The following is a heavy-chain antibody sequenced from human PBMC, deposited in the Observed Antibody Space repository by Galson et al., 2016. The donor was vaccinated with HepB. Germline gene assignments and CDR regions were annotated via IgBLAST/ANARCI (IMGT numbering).Heavy chain of an antibody. J-gene: IGHJ4*02. Sequence: SVKVSCKASGYTFTSHAMHWVRQAPGQRLEWMGWINAGNGNTKYSQKFQGRVTITRDTSAFTAYMELSSLRSEDTAVYYCARGRGRSYDSSGNYVGPFLDYWGQGTLVTVSS. CDR2: INAGNGNT. CDR3: ARGRGRSYDSSGNYVGPFLDY. CDR1: GYTFTSHA. D-gene: IGHD3-22*01. V-gene: IGHV1-3*01.